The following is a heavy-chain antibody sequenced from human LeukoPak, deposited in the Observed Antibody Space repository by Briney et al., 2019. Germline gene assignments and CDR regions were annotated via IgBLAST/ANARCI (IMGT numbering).Heavy chain of an antibody. CDR1: GYTFTGYY. Sequence: VASMKVSCKASGYTFTGYYMHWVRQAPGQGLEWMGWISPNSGGINYAQKFQGRVTMTRDTSISTAYMELSRLRADDTAVYYCARDQSGDDFWSGYYSLWGQGTLVTVSS. J-gene: IGHJ4*02. CDR3: ARDQSGDDFWSGYYSL. D-gene: IGHD3-3*01. V-gene: IGHV1-2*02. CDR2: ISPNSGGI.